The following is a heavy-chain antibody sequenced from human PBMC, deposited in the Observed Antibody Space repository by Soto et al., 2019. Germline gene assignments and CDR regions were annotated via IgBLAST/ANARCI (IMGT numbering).Heavy chain of an antibody. V-gene: IGHV3-30*18. CDR1: GFTFSIYG. D-gene: IGHD1-26*01. Sequence: GGSLRLSCAASGFTFSIYGMHWVRHAPGKGLEWVAVISYDGSNKYYADSVKGRFTISRDNSKNTLYLQMNSLRAEDTAVYYCAKSIYSYYYYYYGMDVWGQGTTVTVSS. CDR2: ISYDGSNK. CDR3: AKSIYSYYYYYYGMDV. J-gene: IGHJ6*02.